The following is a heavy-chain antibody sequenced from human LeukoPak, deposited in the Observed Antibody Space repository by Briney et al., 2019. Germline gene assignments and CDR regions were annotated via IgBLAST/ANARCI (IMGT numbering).Heavy chain of an antibody. CDR3: ARGFRWGFDY. J-gene: IGHJ4*02. CDR2: INGDESTT. CDR1: GFTFSNYW. V-gene: IGHV3-74*01. Sequence: GGSLRLSCVASGFTFSNYWMHWVRQAPEKGLVWISRINGDESTTDYADSVKGRFTISRDNAKNTLYLQMSTLGAEDTSLYYCARGFRWGFDYWGQGILVTVSS. D-gene: IGHD4-23*01.